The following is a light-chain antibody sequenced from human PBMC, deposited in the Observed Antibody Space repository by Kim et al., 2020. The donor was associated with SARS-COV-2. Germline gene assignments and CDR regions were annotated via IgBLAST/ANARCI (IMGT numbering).Light chain of an antibody. V-gene: IGLV3-19*01. CDR3: NSRDNSGNRVL. CDR2: AKD. Sequence: DLRQTVRIKCQGDRLRIFYASEYQQKPGQAPVLIIYAKDNRPSEIPVRFSGSSSGDTASLTITWAQAEDEADYYCNSRDNSGNRVLFGGGTQLTVL. J-gene: IGLJ3*02. CDR1: RLRIFY.